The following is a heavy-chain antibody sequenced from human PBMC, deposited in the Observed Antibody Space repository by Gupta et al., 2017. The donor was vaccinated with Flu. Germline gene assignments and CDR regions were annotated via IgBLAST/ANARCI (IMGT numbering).Heavy chain of an antibody. V-gene: IGHV3-11*01. CDR2: ISSSGSTI. J-gene: IGHJ4*02. CDR3: EAKGMVGVDY. CDR1: GFTFSDYY. D-gene: IGHD3-3*01. Sequence: GFTFSDYYMSWIRQVPGKGLEGVSYISSSGSTIYYADSVKGRFTISRDNAKNSLYLQMNSLRAEDTAVYYCEAKGMVGVDYWGQGTLGTVSS.